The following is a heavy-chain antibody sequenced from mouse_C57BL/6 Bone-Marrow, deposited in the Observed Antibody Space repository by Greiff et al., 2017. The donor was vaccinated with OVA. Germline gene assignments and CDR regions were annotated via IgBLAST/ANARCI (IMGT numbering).Heavy chain of an antibody. CDR3: ARLTTVAHFDV. J-gene: IGHJ1*03. V-gene: IGHV5-6*01. D-gene: IGHD1-1*01. CDR2: ISSGGSYT. CDR1: GFTFSSYG. Sequence: EVQGVESGGDLVKPGGSLKLSCAASGFTFSSYGMSWVRQTPDQRLEWVATISSGGSYTYYPDSVTGRFTISRDNAKNTLYRQMSSLKSEDTAMYYCARLTTVAHFDVWGTGTTVTVSS.